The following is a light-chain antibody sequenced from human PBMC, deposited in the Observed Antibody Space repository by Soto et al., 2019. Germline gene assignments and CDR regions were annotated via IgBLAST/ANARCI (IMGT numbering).Light chain of an antibody. CDR1: QSVSSN. V-gene: IGKV3-15*01. CDR2: GAS. Sequence: EIVMTQSPATLSASPGERATLSGRATQSVSSNLAWYQQKPGQAPRLLIYGASTRADGIPPRFNGRWSGTDFTITITRLQSEDFAVYYCHHYNHWQWTFGQGTKVEIK. J-gene: IGKJ1*01. CDR3: HHYNHWQWT.